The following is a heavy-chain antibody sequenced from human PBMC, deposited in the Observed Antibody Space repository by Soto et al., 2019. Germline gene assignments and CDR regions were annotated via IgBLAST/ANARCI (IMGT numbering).Heavy chain of an antibody. Sequence: QVQLQESGPGLVKPSQTLSLTCTVSGGSISSGGYYWSWIRQHPGKGLEWIGYIYYSGSTYYNPSLKSRVTISVDTSKNQFSLKLSSVTAADTAVYYCARSLDYYDSSGYYRDSYFQHWGQGTLVTVSS. CDR3: ARSLDYYDSSGYYRDSYFQH. D-gene: IGHD3-22*01. CDR2: IYYSGST. J-gene: IGHJ1*01. CDR1: GGSISSGGYY. V-gene: IGHV4-31*03.